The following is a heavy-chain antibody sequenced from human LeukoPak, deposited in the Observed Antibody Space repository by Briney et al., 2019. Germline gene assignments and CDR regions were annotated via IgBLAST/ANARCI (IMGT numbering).Heavy chain of an antibody. D-gene: IGHD1-14*01. CDR3: ARLPIIYGMDV. Sequence: SETLSLTCTVSGGSISSYYWSWIRQPPGKGLEWIGYIYYSGSTNYNPSLKSRVTISVDTSKNQFSLKLSSVTAADTAVYYCARLPIIYGMDVWGQGTTFTVSS. J-gene: IGHJ6*02. CDR1: GGSISSYY. V-gene: IGHV4-59*08. CDR2: IYYSGST.